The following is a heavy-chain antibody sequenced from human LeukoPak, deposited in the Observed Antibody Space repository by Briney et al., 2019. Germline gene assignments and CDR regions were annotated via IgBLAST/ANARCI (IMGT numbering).Heavy chain of an antibody. CDR2: ISAYNGNT. Sequence: ASVKVSCKASGYTFISYGISWVRQAPGQGLEWMGWISAYNGNTNYAQKLQGRVTMTTDTSTSTAYMELRSLRSDDTAVYYCARDRYCSGGSCYGHNWFDPWGQGTLVTVSS. V-gene: IGHV1-18*01. J-gene: IGHJ5*02. D-gene: IGHD2-15*01. CDR1: GYTFISYG. CDR3: ARDRYCSGGSCYGHNWFDP.